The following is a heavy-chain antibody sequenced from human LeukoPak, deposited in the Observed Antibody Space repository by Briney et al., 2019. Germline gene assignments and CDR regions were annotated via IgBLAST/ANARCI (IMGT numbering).Heavy chain of an antibody. CDR1: GYTFTSYA. D-gene: IGHD6-13*01. J-gene: IGHJ4*02. CDR3: ARHPPSLYSSSWWTDFDY. Sequence: ASVKVSCKASGYTFTSYAMNWVRQAPGQGLEWMGWINTNTGNPTYAQGFTGRFVFSLDTSVSTAYLQWSSLKASDTAMYYCARHPPSLYSSSWWTDFDYWGQGTLVTVSS. V-gene: IGHV7-4-1*02. CDR2: INTNTGNP.